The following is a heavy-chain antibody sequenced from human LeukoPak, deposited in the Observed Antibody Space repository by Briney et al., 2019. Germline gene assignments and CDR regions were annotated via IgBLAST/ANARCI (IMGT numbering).Heavy chain of an antibody. D-gene: IGHD3-22*01. J-gene: IGHJ4*02. CDR1: GYTFTSYG. CDR2: INPNNGGT. V-gene: IGHV1-2*02. Sequence: VASVKVSCKASGYTFTSYGISWVRQAPGQGLEWMGWINPNNGGTKYAQKFQDRVTMTRDTSISTAYMELSRLRSDDTAVYYCARDERYDSSGYPFDYWGQGTLVTVSS. CDR3: ARDERYDSSGYPFDY.